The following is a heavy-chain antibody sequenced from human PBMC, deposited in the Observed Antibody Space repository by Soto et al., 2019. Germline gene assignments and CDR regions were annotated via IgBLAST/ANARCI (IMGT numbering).Heavy chain of an antibody. Sequence: GGSLRLSCTASGFTFGDYAMSWFRQAPGKGLEWVGFIRSKAYGGTTEYAASVKGRFTISRDDSKSIAYLQMNSLKTEDTAVYYCTRGGDTNYYYYYMDVWGKGTTVTVSS. CDR3: TRGGDTNYYYYYMDV. V-gene: IGHV3-49*03. CDR1: GFTFGDYA. CDR2: IRSKAYGGTT. J-gene: IGHJ6*03. D-gene: IGHD3-16*01.